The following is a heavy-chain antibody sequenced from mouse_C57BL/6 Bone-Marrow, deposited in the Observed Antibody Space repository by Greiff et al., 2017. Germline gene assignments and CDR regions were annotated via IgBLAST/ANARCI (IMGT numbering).Heavy chain of an antibody. D-gene: IGHD4-1*02. Sequence: DVQLQESGPVLVKPGASVKMSCKASGYTFTDYYMNWVKQSHGKSLEWIGVINPYNGGTSYNQKFKGKATLTVDKSSSTAYMELNSLTSEDSAVYYCAKGQLGYFDYWGQGTTLTVSS. CDR1: GYTFTDYY. CDR3: AKGQLGYFDY. CDR2: INPYNGGT. J-gene: IGHJ2*01. V-gene: IGHV1-19*01.